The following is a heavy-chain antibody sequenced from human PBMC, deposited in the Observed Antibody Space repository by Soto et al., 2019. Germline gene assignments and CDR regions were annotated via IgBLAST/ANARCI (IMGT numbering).Heavy chain of an antibody. J-gene: IGHJ4*02. Sequence: PWGSLRLSCAASGFTFDKYGIHCCRHAPVKWLEWVAVIWHDGSEKYYADSVEDRFTISRDNSKKMVYLQMKSLRVDDTATYYCAKDGDRTYCSDGNCAFFDSWGQGALVTVSS. V-gene: IGHV3-33*06. D-gene: IGHD2-15*01. CDR2: IWHDGSEK. CDR1: GFTFDKYG. CDR3: AKDGDRTYCSDGNCAFFDS.